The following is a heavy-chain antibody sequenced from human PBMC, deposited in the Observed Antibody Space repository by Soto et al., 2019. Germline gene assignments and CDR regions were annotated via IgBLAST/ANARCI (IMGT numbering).Heavy chain of an antibody. CDR2: INPNSGGT. V-gene: IGHV1-2*04. Sequence: ASVKVSCKASGYTFTGYYMHWVRQAPGQGLEWMGWINPNSGGTNYAQKFQGWVTMTRDTSISTAYMELSRLRSDDTAVYYCAREENYDFWSGYYIYYGMDVWGQGPTVTVSS. D-gene: IGHD3-3*01. CDR1: GYTFTGYY. CDR3: AREENYDFWSGYYIYYGMDV. J-gene: IGHJ6*01.